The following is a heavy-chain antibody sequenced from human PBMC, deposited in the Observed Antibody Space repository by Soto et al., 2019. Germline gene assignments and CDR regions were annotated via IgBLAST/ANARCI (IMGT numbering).Heavy chain of an antibody. Sequence: SVKVSCKASGGTFSSYAISWVRQAPGQGLEWMGGIIPIFGTANYAQKFQGRVTITADESTNTAYMELSSLRSEDTAVYYCARGRGPFQMFDAFDIWGQGTMVTVSS. D-gene: IGHD3-10*02. J-gene: IGHJ3*02. CDR3: ARGRGPFQMFDAFDI. CDR1: GGTFSSYA. CDR2: IIPIFGTA. V-gene: IGHV1-69*13.